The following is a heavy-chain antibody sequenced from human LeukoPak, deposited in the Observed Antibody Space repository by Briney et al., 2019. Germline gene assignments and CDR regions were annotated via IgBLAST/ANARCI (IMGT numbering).Heavy chain of an antibody. V-gene: IGHV3-21*06. Sequence: GRSLRLSCAASGFTFSTYGIHWVRQAPGKGLEWVSYISSSSYYIYYADSAKGRFTISRDNAKNSLYLQMSGLRAEDTAVYYCARDRPYDYVWGSDGLDIWGHGTMVTVSS. CDR1: GFTFSTYG. CDR2: ISSSSYYI. D-gene: IGHD3-16*01. J-gene: IGHJ3*02. CDR3: ARDRPYDYVWGSDGLDI.